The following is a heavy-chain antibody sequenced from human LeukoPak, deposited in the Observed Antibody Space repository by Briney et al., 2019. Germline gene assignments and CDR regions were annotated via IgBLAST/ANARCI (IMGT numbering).Heavy chain of an antibody. CDR1: GGSISSYY. D-gene: IGHD3-3*01. Sequence: SETLSLTCTVSGGSISSYYWSWIRQPAGKGLEWIGRIYTSGSTNYNPSLKSRVTMSVDTSKNQFSLKLSSVTAADTAVYYCARDDNYDLWSGPWFDPWGQGTLVTVSS. J-gene: IGHJ5*02. CDR2: IYTSGST. CDR3: ARDDNYDLWSGPWFDP. V-gene: IGHV4-4*07.